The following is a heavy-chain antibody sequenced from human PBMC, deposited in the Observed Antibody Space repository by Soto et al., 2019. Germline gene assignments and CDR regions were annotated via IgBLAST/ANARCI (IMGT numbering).Heavy chain of an antibody. J-gene: IGHJ5*02. CDR1: GGSIDTYY. Sequence: QVQLQESGPGLVKASETLSLTCTVSGGSIDTYYWSWIRQPPGKGLQWLGYIYYSGSTTYSPSLKSRVTISVDRSKNQFSLKLTSMTAADTAVYYCARLGGYYQSLDTWGQGALVTVSS. V-gene: IGHV4-59*08. CDR2: IYYSGST. D-gene: IGHD3-22*01. CDR3: ARLGGYYQSLDT.